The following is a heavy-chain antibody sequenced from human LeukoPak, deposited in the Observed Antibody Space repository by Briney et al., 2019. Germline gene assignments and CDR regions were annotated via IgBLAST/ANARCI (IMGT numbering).Heavy chain of an antibody. CDR2: ISGSGGST. D-gene: IGHD2-2*01. Sequence: GGSLRLSCAASGFTFSSYAMSWVRQAPGKGLEWVSAISGSGGSTYYADSVKGRFTISRDNSKNTLYLQMNSLRAEDTAVYYCARGPRQYCSSTSCYLDYWGQGTLVTVSS. CDR3: ARGPRQYCSSTSCYLDY. CDR1: GFTFSSYA. J-gene: IGHJ4*02. V-gene: IGHV3-23*01.